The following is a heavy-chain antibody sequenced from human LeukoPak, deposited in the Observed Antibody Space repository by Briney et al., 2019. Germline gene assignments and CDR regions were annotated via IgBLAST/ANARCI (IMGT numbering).Heavy chain of an antibody. D-gene: IGHD5-18*01. V-gene: IGHV4-30-4*01. CDR3: ARAPDTAMVPSWIDY. Sequence: PSQTLSHTCTVSGGSISSGDYYWSWIRQPPGKGLEWIGYIYYSGSTYYNPSLKSRVTISVDTSKSQFSLKLSSVTAADTAVYYCARAPDTAMVPSWIDYWGQGTLVTVSS. CDR1: GGSISSGDYY. CDR2: IYYSGST. J-gene: IGHJ4*02.